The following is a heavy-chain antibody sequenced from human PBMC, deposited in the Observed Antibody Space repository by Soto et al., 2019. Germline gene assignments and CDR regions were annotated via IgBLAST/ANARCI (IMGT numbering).Heavy chain of an antibody. CDR1: GGTFSSYA. D-gene: IGHD2-2*01. Sequence: SVKVSCKASGGTFSSYAISWLRQAPGQGLEWVGGIIPIFGTANYAQKFQGRVTSTADKSTSTAYMELSSLRSEDTAAYYCARGQGSSWMARDYYYYGMDVWGQGTTVTVSS. J-gene: IGHJ6*02. CDR2: IIPIFGTA. CDR3: ARGQGSSWMARDYYYYGMDV. V-gene: IGHV1-69*06.